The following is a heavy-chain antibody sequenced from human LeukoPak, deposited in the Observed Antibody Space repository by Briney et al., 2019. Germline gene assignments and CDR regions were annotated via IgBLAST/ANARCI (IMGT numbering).Heavy chain of an antibody. Sequence: SVKVSCKASGGTFSSYAISWVRQAPGQGLEWMGGIIPIFGTANYAQKFQGRVTVTTDESTSTAYMELSSLRSEDTAVYYCARDRGGFVDVWGKGTTVTVSS. CDR3: ARDRGGFVDV. CDR1: GGTFSSYA. J-gene: IGHJ6*04. D-gene: IGHD3-10*01. V-gene: IGHV1-69*05. CDR2: IIPIFGTA.